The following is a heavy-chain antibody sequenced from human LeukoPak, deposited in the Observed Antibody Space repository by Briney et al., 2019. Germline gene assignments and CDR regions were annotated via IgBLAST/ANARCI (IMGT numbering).Heavy chain of an antibody. J-gene: IGHJ6*02. Sequence: VASVKVSCKASGYTFTSYGISWVRQAPGQGLEWMGWICAYNGNTNYAQKLQGRVTMTTDTSTSTAYMELRSLRSDDTAVYYCARDKVIAWELSYYYYYYGMDVWGQGTTVTVSS. D-gene: IGHD1-26*01. CDR2: ICAYNGNT. CDR3: ARDKVIAWELSYYYYYYGMDV. CDR1: GYTFTSYG. V-gene: IGHV1-18*01.